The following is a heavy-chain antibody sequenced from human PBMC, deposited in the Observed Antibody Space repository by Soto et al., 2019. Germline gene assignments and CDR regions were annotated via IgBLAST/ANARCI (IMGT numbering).Heavy chain of an antibody. J-gene: IGHJ4*02. Sequence: PSETLSLTCAVSGGSISSGGYSWRWIRQPPGKGLEWIGYIYHSGSTYYNPSLKSRVTISVDRSKNQFSLKLSSVTAADTAVYYCARGGAAAGYFDYWGQGTLVTVSS. D-gene: IGHD6-13*01. CDR1: GGSISSGGYS. CDR2: IYHSGST. V-gene: IGHV4-30-2*01. CDR3: ARGGAAAGYFDY.